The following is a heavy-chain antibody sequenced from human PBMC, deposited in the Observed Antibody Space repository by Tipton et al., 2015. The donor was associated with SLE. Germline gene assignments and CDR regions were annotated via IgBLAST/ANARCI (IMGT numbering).Heavy chain of an antibody. Sequence: SLRLSCEASGFTFSSYEMNWVRQAPGKGLEWVAYISSSDIIYYAESVKGRFTISRDNSKNTLYLQMHSLRTEDTAVYYYARGVGQWSFDYWGQGTLVTVSS. D-gene: IGHD6-19*01. CDR1: GFTFSSYE. J-gene: IGHJ4*02. CDR2: ISSSDII. V-gene: IGHV3-48*03. CDR3: ARGVGQWSFDY.